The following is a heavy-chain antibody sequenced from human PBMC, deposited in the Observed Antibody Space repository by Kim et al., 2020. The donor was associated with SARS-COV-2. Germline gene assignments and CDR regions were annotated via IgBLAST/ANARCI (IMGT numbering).Heavy chain of an antibody. J-gene: IGHJ6*02. CDR2: IYYSGST. CDR1: GGSISSSSYY. D-gene: IGHD3-3*01. V-gene: IGHV4-39*01. Sequence: SETLSLTCTVSGGSISSSSYYWGWIRQPPGKGLEWIGSIYYSGSTYYNPSLKSRVTISVDTSKNQFSLKLSSVTAADTAVYYCARHIRFLEWLQRGYYYYYYGMDVWGQGTTVTVSS. CDR3: ARHIRFLEWLQRGYYYYYYGMDV.